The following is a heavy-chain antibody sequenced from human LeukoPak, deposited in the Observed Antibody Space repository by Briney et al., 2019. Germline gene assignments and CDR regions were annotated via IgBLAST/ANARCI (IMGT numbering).Heavy chain of an antibody. D-gene: IGHD3-22*01. CDR2: IRYDGSNK. V-gene: IGHV3-30*02. CDR3: ARRAYDSSGYIDSFDY. J-gene: IGHJ4*02. CDR1: GFTFSSYG. Sequence: GGSLRLSCAASGFTFSSYGMHWVRQAPGKGREGVAFIRYDGSNKYYADSVKGRFTISSDNAKNSLYRQMNSLRAEDTAVYYCARRAYDSSGYIDSFDYWGQGNLVTVSS.